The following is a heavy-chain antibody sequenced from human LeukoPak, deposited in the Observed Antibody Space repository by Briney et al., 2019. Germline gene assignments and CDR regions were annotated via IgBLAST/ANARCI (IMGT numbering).Heavy chain of an antibody. CDR2: INPNSGGT. CDR1: GYTFTGYY. V-gene: IGHV1-2*02. D-gene: IGHD4-17*01. CDR3: ARDMPMTTVTTGDY. Sequence: ASVKVSCKASGYTFTGYYMHWVRQAPGQGLEWMGWINPNSGGTNYAQKFQGRVTMTRDTSISTAYMELSRLRSDDTAVYYCARDMPMTTVTTGDYWGQGTLVTVSS. J-gene: IGHJ4*02.